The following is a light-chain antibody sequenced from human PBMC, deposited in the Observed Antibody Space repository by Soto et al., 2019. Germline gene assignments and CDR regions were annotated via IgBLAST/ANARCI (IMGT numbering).Light chain of an antibody. CDR3: CSYAGSSTFWV. J-gene: IGLJ3*02. Sequence: QSALTQPASVSGSPGQSITISCTGTSSDVGSYNLVSWYQQHPGKAPKVMIYEVTKRPSWVSNRFSGSKSGNTASLTISGLQAEDEADYYCCSYAGSSTFWVFGGGTKLTVL. CDR1: SSDVGSYNL. V-gene: IGLV2-23*02. CDR2: EVT.